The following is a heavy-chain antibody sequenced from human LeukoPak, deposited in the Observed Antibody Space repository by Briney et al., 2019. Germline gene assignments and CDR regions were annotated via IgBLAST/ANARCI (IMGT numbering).Heavy chain of an antibody. V-gene: IGHV3-74*01. CDR2: INSDGSST. CDR3: ARVPGSGWYFP. CDR1: GFTFSSYG. J-gene: IGHJ4*02. Sequence: GGSLRLSCAGSGFTFSSYGMSWVRQAPGKGLEWVSRINSDGSSTSYANSVKGRFTISRDNAKNTLYLQMNSLRAEDTAVYYCARVPGSGWYFPWGQGTLVTVSS. D-gene: IGHD6-19*01.